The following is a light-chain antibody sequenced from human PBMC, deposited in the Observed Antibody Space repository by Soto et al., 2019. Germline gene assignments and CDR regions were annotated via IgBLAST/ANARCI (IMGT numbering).Light chain of an antibody. CDR2: DDS. Sequence: SGALTQPTSESEAPGQTASITWGGDNIGSESVHWYQQRPGQAPVLVVYDDSDRPSGIPERFSGSNSANTATLTISRVEAGDEAHYYCQVWYLSTDLYVFGSGTKVTVL. CDR3: QVWYLSTDLYV. CDR1: NIGSES. V-gene: IGLV3-21*02. J-gene: IGLJ1*01.